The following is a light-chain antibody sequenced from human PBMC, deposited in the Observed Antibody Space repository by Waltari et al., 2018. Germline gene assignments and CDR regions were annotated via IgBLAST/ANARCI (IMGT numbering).Light chain of an antibody. Sequence: DLVMTQSPDSLAVSLGERATSDCKSSQSFFYRSDKQSYLAWYQHKPGQPPKLLFYWASTRESGVPDRLSASGSGKDFTLTINNLQAEDVAVYYCKQYYRSRTFGQGTKVEIK. V-gene: IGKV4-1*01. CDR1: QSFFYRSDKQSY. J-gene: IGKJ1*01. CDR3: KQYYRSRT. CDR2: WAS.